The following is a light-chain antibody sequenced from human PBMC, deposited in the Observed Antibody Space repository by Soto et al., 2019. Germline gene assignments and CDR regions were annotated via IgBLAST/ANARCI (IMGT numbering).Light chain of an antibody. CDR3: ATWNDGVFV. CDR1: SSNIGSNT. Sequence: GTPGQRVTISCSGSSSNIGSNTVNWYQQFPGAAPKLLIYSNTQRPLGVPVRFSGSKSDTSASLAISGLQSEDEADYYCATWNDGVFVFGIGTKVTVL. V-gene: IGLV1-44*01. CDR2: SNT. J-gene: IGLJ1*01.